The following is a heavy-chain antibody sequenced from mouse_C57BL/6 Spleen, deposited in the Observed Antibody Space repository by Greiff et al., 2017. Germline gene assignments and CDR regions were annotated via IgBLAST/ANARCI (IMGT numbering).Heavy chain of an antibody. V-gene: IGHV1-42*01. CDR2: INPSTGGT. D-gene: IGHD1-1*01. Sequence: VQLQQSGPELVKPGASVKISCKASGYSFTGYYMNWVKQSPEKSLEWIGEINPSTGGTTYNQKFKAKATLTVDKSSSTAYMQLKSLTSEASAVYYCAPSTVVAPFDYWGQGTTLTVSS. J-gene: IGHJ2*01. CDR3: APSTVVAPFDY. CDR1: GYSFTGYY.